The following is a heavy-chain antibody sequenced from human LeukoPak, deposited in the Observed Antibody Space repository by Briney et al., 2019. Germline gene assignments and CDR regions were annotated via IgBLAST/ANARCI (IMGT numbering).Heavy chain of an antibody. CDR3: ARGTSGSYRRYYYYYYMDV. CDR2: INHSGST. Sequence: SETLSLTCAVYGGSSSGYYWSWIRQPPGKGLEWIGEINHSGSTNYNPSLKSRVTISVDTSKNQFSLKLSSVTAADTAVYYCARGTSGSYRRYYYYYYMDVWGKGTTVTVSS. J-gene: IGHJ6*03. V-gene: IGHV4-34*01. CDR1: GGSSSGYY. D-gene: IGHD1-26*01.